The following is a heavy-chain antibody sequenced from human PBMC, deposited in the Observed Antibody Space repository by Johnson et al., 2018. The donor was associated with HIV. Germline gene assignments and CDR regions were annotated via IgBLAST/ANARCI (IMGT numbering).Heavy chain of an antibody. CDR2: IYSDGST. J-gene: IGHJ3*02. V-gene: IGHV3-66*02. CDR1: GFTVSSNY. D-gene: IGHD6-13*01. Sequence: VQLVESGGGLVQPGGSLRLSCAASGFTVSSNYISWVRQAPGRGLEWVSLIYSDGSTYYADSVKGRFTISIDDSKNTLYLQMSSLRAEDTAVYYCARGGGSSSWYQADAFDIWGQGTMVTVSS. CDR3: ARGGGSSSWYQADAFDI.